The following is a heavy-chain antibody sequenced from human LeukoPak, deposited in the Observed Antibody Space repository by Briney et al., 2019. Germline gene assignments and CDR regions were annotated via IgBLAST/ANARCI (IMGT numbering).Heavy chain of an antibody. Sequence: GGSLRLSCAASGFTLSSYGMHWVRQAPSKGLEWVAFILYDGSNKYYADSGKGRFTIPRDNSKNTLYLQMNSLRAEDTAVYFCAKIGSGWSVSGYFDYGGQGTLVTVSS. CDR3: AKIGSGWSVSGYFDY. V-gene: IGHV3-30*02. CDR2: ILYDGSNK. CDR1: GFTLSSYG. D-gene: IGHD6-19*01. J-gene: IGHJ4*02.